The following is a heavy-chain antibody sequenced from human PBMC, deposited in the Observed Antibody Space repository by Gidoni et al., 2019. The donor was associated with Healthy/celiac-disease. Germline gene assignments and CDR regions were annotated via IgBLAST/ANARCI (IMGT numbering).Heavy chain of an antibody. V-gene: IGHV3-30-3*01. CDR2: ISYDGSNK. CDR1: GFTFSSYA. CDR3: ARDLLTTEVYYGMDV. J-gene: IGHJ6*02. D-gene: IGHD4-17*01. Sequence: QVQLVASGGGVVQPGRSLRLSCAASGFTFSSYAMHWVRQAPGKGLEWVAVISYDGSNKYYADSVKGRFTISRDNSKNTLYLQMNSLRAEDTAVYYCARDLLTTEVYYGMDVWGQGTTVTVSS.